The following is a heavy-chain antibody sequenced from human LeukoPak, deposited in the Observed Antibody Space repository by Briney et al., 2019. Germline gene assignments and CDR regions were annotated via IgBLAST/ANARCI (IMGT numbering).Heavy chain of an antibody. CDR3: TREDRVGGSLDA. D-gene: IGHD1-26*01. Sequence: PGGSLRLSCIPSGFTFSTYWMSWVRQAPGKGLEWVASMNQDGSGRHYSDSVKGRFTISRDNAKNSVSLQMNSLRVEDTALYYCTREDRVGGSLDAWGQGTLVTVSS. CDR2: MNQDGSGR. J-gene: IGHJ5*02. CDR1: GFTFSTYW. V-gene: IGHV3-7*01.